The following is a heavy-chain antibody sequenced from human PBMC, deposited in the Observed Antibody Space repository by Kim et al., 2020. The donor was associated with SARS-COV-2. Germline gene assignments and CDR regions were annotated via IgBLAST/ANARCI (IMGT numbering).Heavy chain of an antibody. D-gene: IGHD3-10*01. V-gene: IGHV3-7*01. Sequence: GGSLRLSCAASGFTFSSYWMSWVRQAPGKGLEWVANIKQDGSEKYYVDSVKGRFTISRDNAKNSLYLQMNSLRAEDTAVYYCATALSHYYGSGCYYYYGIGVWGQGATVTVS. CDR3: ATALSHYYGSGCYYYYGIGV. CDR1: GFTFSSYW. CDR2: IKQDGSEK. J-gene: IGHJ6*02.